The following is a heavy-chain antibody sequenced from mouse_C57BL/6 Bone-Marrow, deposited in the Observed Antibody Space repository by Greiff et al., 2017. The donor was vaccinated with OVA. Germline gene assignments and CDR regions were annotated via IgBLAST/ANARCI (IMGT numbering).Heavy chain of an antibody. V-gene: IGHV5-6*01. D-gene: IGHD1-1*01. CDR2: ISSGGSYT. CDR1: GFTFSSYG. CDR3: ARDITTVVPY. Sequence: EVQLVESGGDLVKPGGSLKLFCAASGFTFSSYGMSWVRQTPDKRLEWVATISSGGSYTYYPDSVKGRFTISRDNAKNTLYLQMSSLKSEDTAMYYCARDITTVVPYWGQGTLVTVSA. J-gene: IGHJ3*01.